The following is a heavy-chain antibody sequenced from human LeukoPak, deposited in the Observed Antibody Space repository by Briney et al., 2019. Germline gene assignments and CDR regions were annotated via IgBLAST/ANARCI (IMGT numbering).Heavy chain of an antibody. CDR3: TRDYDIL. J-gene: IGHJ4*02. D-gene: IGHD3-9*01. V-gene: IGHV3-74*01. CDR2: IDSDGSSA. Sequence: GGSLRLSCAASGFTFNTYWMHWVRQAPGKGLVGVSRIDSDGSSASYADSVKGRFTISRDDAKNTLYLQMNSLRAEDTAVYYCTRDYDILWGQGTLVTVSS. CDR1: GFTFNTYW.